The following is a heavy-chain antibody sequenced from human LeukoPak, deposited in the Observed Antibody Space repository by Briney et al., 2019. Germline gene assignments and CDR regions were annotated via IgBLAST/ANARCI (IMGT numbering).Heavy chain of an antibody. J-gene: IGHJ4*02. CDR3: ARFDDASSGFYYYDY. CDR1: GYTFGSYW. CDR2: IYPGDSDI. Sequence: GQSLKISCKGSGYTFGSYWIGWVRHMPGKGLEWMGIIYPGDSDIRYSPSFQGQVTISADKSISTAYLQWSSLMASDTAMYFCARFDDASSGFYYYDYWGQGTLVTVSS. V-gene: IGHV5-51*01. D-gene: IGHD3-22*01.